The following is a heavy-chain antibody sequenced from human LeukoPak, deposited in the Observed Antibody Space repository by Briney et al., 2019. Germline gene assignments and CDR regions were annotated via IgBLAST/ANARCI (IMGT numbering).Heavy chain of an antibody. CDR3: ARTIDGTWFDP. CDR1: GGSISSYY. J-gene: IGHJ5*02. D-gene: IGHD1-26*01. CDR2: IYYSGST. Sequence: SETLSLTCTVSGGSISSYYWSWIRQPPGKGLEWIGYIYYSGSTNYNPSLKSRVTISVDTSKNQSSLKLSSVTAADTAVYYCARTIDGTWFDPWGQGTLVTVSS. V-gene: IGHV4-59*01.